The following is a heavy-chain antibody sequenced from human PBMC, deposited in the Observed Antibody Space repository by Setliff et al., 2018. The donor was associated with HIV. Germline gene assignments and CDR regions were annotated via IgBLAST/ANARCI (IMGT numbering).Heavy chain of an antibody. CDR3: ARDMMYHYDRSGSFGYFGP. CDR1: GGSFTGYY. V-gene: IGHV4-34*01. D-gene: IGHD3-22*01. J-gene: IGHJ5*02. CDR2: INHSGST. Sequence: PSETLSLTCAVYGGSFTGYYWSWIRQPPGKGLEWIGEINHSGSTNYNSALKSRVSISVDTSKKQISLNLRSVTAADTAVYYCARDMMYHYDRSGSFGYFGPWGQGTQVTVSS.